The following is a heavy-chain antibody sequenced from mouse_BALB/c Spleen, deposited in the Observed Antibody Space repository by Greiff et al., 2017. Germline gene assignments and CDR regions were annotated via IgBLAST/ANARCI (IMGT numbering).Heavy chain of an antibody. CDR1: GFTFSSFG. J-gene: IGHJ4*01. V-gene: IGHV5-17*02. Sequence: EVQRVESGGGLVQPGGSRKLSCAASGFTFSSFGMHWVRQAPEKGLEWVAYISSGSSTIYYADTVKGRFTISRDNPKNTLFLQMTSLRSEDTAMYYCARGSLLNAMDYWGQGTSVTVSS. D-gene: IGHD2-10*01. CDR2: ISSGSSTI. CDR3: ARGSLLNAMDY.